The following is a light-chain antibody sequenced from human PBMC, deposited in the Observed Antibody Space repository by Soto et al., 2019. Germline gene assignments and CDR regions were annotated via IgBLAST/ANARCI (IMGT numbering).Light chain of an antibody. Sequence: DIQLTQSPSFLSASVGDRVTITCRASQTISSWLAWYQQKPGKAPKLLIYKASTLKSGVPSRFSGSGSGTEFTLTISSLQPEDFATYYCQQSYSTPWTFGQGTKVDIK. CDR3: QQSYSTPWT. CDR1: QTISSW. V-gene: IGKV1-5*03. J-gene: IGKJ1*01. CDR2: KAS.